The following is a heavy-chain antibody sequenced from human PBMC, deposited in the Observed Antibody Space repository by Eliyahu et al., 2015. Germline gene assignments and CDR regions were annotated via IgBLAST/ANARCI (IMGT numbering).Heavy chain of an antibody. CDR2: VGFSGET. CDR1: GFXFSNYD. V-gene: IGHV3-13*01. CDR3: IKDGGRTSPYGLDV. J-gene: IGHJ6*04. D-gene: IGHD2-15*01. Sequence: EVLLVESGGAVVQPGGSLRXPCATSGFXFSNYDMHWVRQAPGKGLGWVSVVGFSGETYYADSVKGRFSISRENAKNSVYLQMNNLRDGDTAIYYCIKDGGRTSPYGLDVWGKGTTVTVSS.